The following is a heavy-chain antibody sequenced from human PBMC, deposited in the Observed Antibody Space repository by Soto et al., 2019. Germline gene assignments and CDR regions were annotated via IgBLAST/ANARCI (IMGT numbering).Heavy chain of an antibody. CDR2: IYYSGGT. V-gene: IGHV4-59*01. CDR1: GGSFSGYY. Sequence: PSETLSLTCAVYGGSFSGYYWSWIRQPPGKGLEWIGYIYYSGGTNYNPSLRSRITISVDASKNQFSLKLSSVTAADTAVYYCARDRSGTSGNYYYYYGMDVWGQGTTVTVSS. J-gene: IGHJ6*02. CDR3: ARDRSGTSGNYYYYYGMDV. D-gene: IGHD1-7*01.